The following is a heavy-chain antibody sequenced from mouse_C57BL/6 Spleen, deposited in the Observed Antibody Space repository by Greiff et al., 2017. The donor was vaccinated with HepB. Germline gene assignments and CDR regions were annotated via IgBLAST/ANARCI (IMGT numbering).Heavy chain of an antibody. J-gene: IGHJ1*03. CDR2: IWWDDDT. CDR1: GFSLSTFGMG. V-gene: IGHV8-8*01. D-gene: IGHD1-1*01. CDR3: ARIPYYYGSRYWYFDV. Sequence: QVTLKVCGPGILQPSQTLSLTCSFSGFSLSTFGMGVGWIRQPSGKGLEWLAHIWWDDDTYYNPALKSRLTISKDTSKNQVFLKLANVDTADTATYYCARIPYYYGSRYWYFDVWGTGTTVTVSS.